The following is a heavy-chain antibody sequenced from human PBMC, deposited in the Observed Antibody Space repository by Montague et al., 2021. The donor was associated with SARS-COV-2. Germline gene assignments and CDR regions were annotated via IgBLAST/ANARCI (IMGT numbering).Heavy chain of an antibody. D-gene: IGHD4-17*01. CDR2: IYYTGST. CDR3: ARDNYGDWGYYGLDV. Sequence: SETLSLTCTVSGGSIGTYYWNWIRQSPGKGLEWLGYIYYTGSTXXXPSXXXRVTISMDTSRDQLSLRLKSVTAADTAVYYCARDNYGDWGYYGLDVWGQGTTVTVSS. V-gene: IGHV4-59*01. CDR1: GGSIGTYY. J-gene: IGHJ6*02.